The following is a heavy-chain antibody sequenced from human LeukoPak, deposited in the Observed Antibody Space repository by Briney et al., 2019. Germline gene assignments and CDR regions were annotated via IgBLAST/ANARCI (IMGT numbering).Heavy chain of an antibody. V-gene: IGHV3-74*01. J-gene: IGHJ4*02. D-gene: IGHD1-26*01. CDR3: AREARVGGALQY. CDR1: GFTFSDCW. CDR2: INTDGTFI. Sequence: GGSLRLSCAASGFTFSDCWMHWVRQAPGKGLVWVSRINTDGTFIRHADSVQGRFTISRDAAKNTLFLQMNSLRAEDTAVYYCAREARVGGALQYWGQGVLVTVSA.